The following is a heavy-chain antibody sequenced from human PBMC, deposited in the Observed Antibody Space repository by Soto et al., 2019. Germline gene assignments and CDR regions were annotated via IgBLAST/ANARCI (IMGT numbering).Heavy chain of an antibody. D-gene: IGHD1-26*01. V-gene: IGHV3-23*01. CDR3: AKVSLGATTITDYYYYGMDV. J-gene: IGHJ6*02. CDR1: GFTFSSHA. CDR2: ISGGGGST. Sequence: GSLRLSCAASGFTFSSHAMSWVRQAPGKGLEWVSAISGGGGSTYYADSVRGRVSISRDNSKNTLYLQMNSLRAEDTAVYYCAKVSLGATTITDYYYYGMDVWGQGTTVTVSS.